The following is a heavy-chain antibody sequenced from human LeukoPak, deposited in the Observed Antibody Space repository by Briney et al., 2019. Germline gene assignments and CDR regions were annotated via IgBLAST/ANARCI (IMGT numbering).Heavy chain of an antibody. CDR2: INPSGGST. CDR1: GYTFTSYY. Sequence: AXVKVSCKASGYTFTSYYMHWVRQAPGQGLEWMGIINPSGGSTSYAQKFQGRVTMTRDTSTSTVYMELSSLRSEDTAVYYCARVLHDYYDSSGYFDYWGQGTLVTVSS. D-gene: IGHD3-22*01. J-gene: IGHJ4*02. V-gene: IGHV1-46*01. CDR3: ARVLHDYYDSSGYFDY.